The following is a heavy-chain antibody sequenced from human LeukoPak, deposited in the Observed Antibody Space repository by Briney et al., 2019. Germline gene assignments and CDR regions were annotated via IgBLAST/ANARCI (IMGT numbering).Heavy chain of an antibody. CDR2: IYYSGTT. CDR1: GGSISSSNYY. J-gene: IGHJ4*02. Sequence: PSETLSLTCTVSGGSISSSNYYWDWIRQPPGKGLEWIGTIYYSGTTYYNPSLKSRVTISVDTSKNQFSLTLNSVTAADTAVYFCARFKQLGRSFDSWGLGSLVTVSS. D-gene: IGHD1-1*01. V-gene: IGHV4-39*07. CDR3: ARFKQLGRSFDS.